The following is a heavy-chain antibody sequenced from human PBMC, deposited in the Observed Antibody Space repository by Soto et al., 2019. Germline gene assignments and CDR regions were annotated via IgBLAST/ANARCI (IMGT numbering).Heavy chain of an antibody. CDR3: ARSRTGTTYGGMDV. CDR1: GFAVSSNY. CDR2: IHSGGDT. V-gene: IGHV3-66*01. J-gene: IGHJ6*02. Sequence: EVQLVESGGDLVQPGGSLSLSCAASGFAVSSNYMTWVRQVPGKGLEWVSVIHSGGDTHYADAVRGRFTISRDNSKKTLYLQMNSLRAEDTAVYYCARSRTGTTYGGMDVWGQGTTVTVSS. D-gene: IGHD1-7*01.